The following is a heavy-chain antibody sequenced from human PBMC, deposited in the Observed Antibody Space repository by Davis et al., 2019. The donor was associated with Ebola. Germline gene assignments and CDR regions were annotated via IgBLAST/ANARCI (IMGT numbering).Heavy chain of an antibody. D-gene: IGHD3-10*01. J-gene: IGHJ2*01. V-gene: IGHV3-74*01. CDR2: INSDGSST. CDR1: GFTFSTYW. Sequence: GESLKISCAASGFTFSTYWMHWVRQAPGKGLVWVSRINSDGSSTSYADSVKGRFTISRDNAKNTLYLQMNSLRAEDTAVYYCARRYYYGSIPYWYFDLWGRGTLVTVSS. CDR3: ARRYYYGSIPYWYFDL.